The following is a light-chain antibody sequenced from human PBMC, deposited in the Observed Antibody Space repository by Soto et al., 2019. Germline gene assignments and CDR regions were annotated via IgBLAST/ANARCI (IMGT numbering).Light chain of an antibody. CDR2: EGN. J-gene: IGLJ2*01. Sequence: QSALTQPASVSGSPGQSITISCTGTSSDVGGYDFVSWYQQHPGKAPKVLILEGNKRPSGVSNRFTGSKSGNTASLTISGLQVDDEALYFCSSYTSASALGIFGGGTKLIVL. CDR3: SSYTSASALGI. V-gene: IGLV2-14*02. CDR1: SSDVGGYDF.